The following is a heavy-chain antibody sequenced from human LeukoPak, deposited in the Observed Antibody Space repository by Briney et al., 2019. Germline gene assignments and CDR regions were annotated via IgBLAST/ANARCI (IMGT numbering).Heavy chain of an antibody. V-gene: IGHV1-69*04. J-gene: IGHJ5*02. Sequence: GASVKVSCKASGGTFSSYAINWVRQAPGQGLEWMGRIIPILDTPNYAQKLQGRVTMTTDTSTSTAYMELRSLRSDDTAVYYCARLAGYSSGWTYNWFDPWGQGTLVTVSS. CDR3: ARLAGYSSGWTYNWFDP. D-gene: IGHD6-19*01. CDR1: GGTFSSYA. CDR2: IIPILDTP.